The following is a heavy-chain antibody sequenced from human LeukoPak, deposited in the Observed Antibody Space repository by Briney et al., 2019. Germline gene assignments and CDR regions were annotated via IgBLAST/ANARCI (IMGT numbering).Heavy chain of an antibody. V-gene: IGHV3-74*01. D-gene: IGHD3-22*01. CDR2: INSDGSST. CDR1: GFTFSSYW. J-gene: IGHJ4*02. Sequence: GGSLRLSCAASGFTFSSYWMHWVRQAPGKGLVWVSRINSDGSSTSYADSVKGRFTISRDNAKNTLYLQMNSLRAEDTAVYYCARGSGYYEGEVDYWGQGTLVTVSS. CDR3: ARGSGYYEGEVDY.